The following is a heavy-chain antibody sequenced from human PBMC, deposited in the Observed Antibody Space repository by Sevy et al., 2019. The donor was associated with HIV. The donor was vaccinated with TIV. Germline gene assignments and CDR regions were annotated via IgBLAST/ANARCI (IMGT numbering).Heavy chain of an antibody. V-gene: IGHV1-2*06. CDR1: GYTFTDYY. CDR3: ARDLLLLTFGGVIAGMDV. CDR2: INPYSGDT. D-gene: IGHD3-16*02. Sequence: ASVKVSCKTSGYTFTDYYIHWVRQAPGQGLEWMGRINPYSGDTDFAQTFQGRVTMTRDTSISTAYMDLSSLRSDDTAVYYCARDLLLLTFGGVIAGMDVWGQGTTVTVSS. J-gene: IGHJ6*02.